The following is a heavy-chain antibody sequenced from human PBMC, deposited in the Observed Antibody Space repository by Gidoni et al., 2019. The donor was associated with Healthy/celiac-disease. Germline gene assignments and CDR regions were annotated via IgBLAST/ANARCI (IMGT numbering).Heavy chain of an antibody. CDR1: GFTFSSYS. CDR3: ARDGEWELPFDY. CDR2: ISSSSSYI. J-gene: IGHJ4*02. V-gene: IGHV3-21*01. Sequence: EVQLVESGGGLVKPGWSLRLSCAASGFTFSSYSMNWVRQAPGKGLEWVSSISSSSSYIYYADSVKGRFTISRDNAKNSLYLQMNSLRAEDTAVYYCARDGEWELPFDYWGQGTLVTVSS. D-gene: IGHD1-26*01.